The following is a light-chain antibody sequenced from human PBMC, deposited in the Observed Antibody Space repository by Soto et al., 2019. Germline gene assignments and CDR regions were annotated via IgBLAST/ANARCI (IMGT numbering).Light chain of an antibody. J-gene: IGKJ5*01. CDR1: QSISRY. CDR2: GAS. Sequence: EVVLTLSPGALSLSPWERTAISGRASQSISRYLAWYQQKPGQGPRLLIYGASSRATGTPDRFSGSGSGTDFTLTINRLEPEDFAVYYCQQYGSSPLIPFGQGTRLEIK. CDR3: QQYGSSPLIP. V-gene: IGKV3-20*01.